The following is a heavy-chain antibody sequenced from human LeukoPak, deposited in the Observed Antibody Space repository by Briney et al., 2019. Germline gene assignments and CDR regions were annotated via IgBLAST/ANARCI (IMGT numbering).Heavy chain of an antibody. D-gene: IGHD5-18*01. Sequence: ASVKVSCKASGYTFNSYYMHWLRQAPGQGLESMGWINPNSGGTYYAHKFQGSVTMIRDTPIPTGYMELSSLRADATAFYYRAIGLLRYSYVYDPFHIWGQGTMVTVSS. J-gene: IGHJ3*02. CDR3: AIGLLRYSYVYDPFHI. CDR1: GYTFNSYY. V-gene: IGHV1-2*02. CDR2: INPNSGGT.